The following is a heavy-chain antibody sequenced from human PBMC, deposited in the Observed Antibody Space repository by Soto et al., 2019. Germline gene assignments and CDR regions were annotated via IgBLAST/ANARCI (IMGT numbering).Heavy chain of an antibody. V-gene: IGHV3-30*18. Sequence: GGSLRLSCAASGFTFSNYGIHWVRQAPGKGLEWVTVISNDGNTKYYADSVKGRFTISRDNSKNTLYLQMNSLRAEDTAVYYCAKADIVVVPAAQYYYYGMDVWGQGTTVTSP. J-gene: IGHJ6*02. D-gene: IGHD2-2*01. CDR2: ISNDGNTK. CDR1: GFTFSNYG. CDR3: AKADIVVVPAAQYYYYGMDV.